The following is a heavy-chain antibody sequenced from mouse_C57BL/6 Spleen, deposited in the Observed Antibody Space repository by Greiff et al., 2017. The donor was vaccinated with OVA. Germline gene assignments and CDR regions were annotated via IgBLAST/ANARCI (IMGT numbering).Heavy chain of an antibody. CDR3: TRSLPRGYAMDY. CDR1: GFTFSSYA. J-gene: IGHJ4*01. V-gene: IGHV5-9-1*02. Sequence: EVKVEESGEGLVKPGGSLKLSCAASGFTFSSYAMSWVRQTPEKRLEWVAYISSGGDYIYYADTVKGRFTISRDNARNTLYLQMSSLKSEDTAMYYCTRSLPRGYAMDYWGQGTSVTVSS. CDR2: ISSGGDYI.